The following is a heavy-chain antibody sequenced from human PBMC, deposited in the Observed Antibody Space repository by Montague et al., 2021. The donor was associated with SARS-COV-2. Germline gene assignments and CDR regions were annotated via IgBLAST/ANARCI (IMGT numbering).Heavy chain of an antibody. V-gene: IGHV4-39*01. D-gene: IGHD1-1*01. CDR3: TRLALLVAGGIGCFDP. CDR2: ISYNGRT. J-gene: IGHJ5*02. CDR1: GDSISTSTFY. Sequence: SETLSLTCSVSGDSISTSTFYWGWIRQSPGKGLEWIGTISYNGRTFYNPSLRSRLTISVDPSENQFPLKLNSVTAADTAVYYCTRLALLVAGGIGCFDPWGQGTLVTVSS.